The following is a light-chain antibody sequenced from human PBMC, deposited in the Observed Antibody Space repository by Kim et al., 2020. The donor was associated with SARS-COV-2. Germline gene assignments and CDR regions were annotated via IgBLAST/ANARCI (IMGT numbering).Light chain of an antibody. V-gene: IGLV3-19*01. CDR3: NARGSSGNHWV. J-gene: IGLJ3*02. Sequence: ALGQTVRITCQGDSLRSYYASWYRQKPEQAPVLVIYGRNNRPSGIPDQFSGSSSGNTASLTITGAQAEDEADYYCNARGSSGNHWVFGGGTQLTVL. CDR1: SLRSYY. CDR2: GRN.